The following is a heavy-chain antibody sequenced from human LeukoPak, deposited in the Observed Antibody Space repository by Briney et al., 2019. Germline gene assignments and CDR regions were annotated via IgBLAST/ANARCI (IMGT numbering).Heavy chain of an antibody. V-gene: IGHV3-21*01. CDR1: GFTFSSYA. Sequence: GRSLRLSCAASGFTFSSYAMHWVRQAPGKGLEWVSSISSSSSYIYYADSVKSRFTISRDNAKNSLYLQMNSLRAEDTAVYYCARDLYGSGSYGMDVWGQGTTVTVSS. CDR2: ISSSSSYI. J-gene: IGHJ6*02. D-gene: IGHD3-10*01. CDR3: ARDLYGSGSYGMDV.